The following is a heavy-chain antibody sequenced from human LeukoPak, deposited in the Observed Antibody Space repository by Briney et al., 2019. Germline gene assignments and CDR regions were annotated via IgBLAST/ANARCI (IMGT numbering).Heavy chain of an antibody. CDR3: AREAYNWNIDVFDI. CDR1: GFTFSGYS. D-gene: IGHD1/OR15-1a*01. Sequence: SGGSLRLSCAASGFTFSGYSMNWVRQAPGKGLAWVANIKQDGSEKYYVDSVKGRFTISRDNAKNSLYLQMNSLRAEDTAVYYCAREAYNWNIDVFDIWGQGTMVTVSS. J-gene: IGHJ3*02. CDR2: IKQDGSEK. V-gene: IGHV3-7*01.